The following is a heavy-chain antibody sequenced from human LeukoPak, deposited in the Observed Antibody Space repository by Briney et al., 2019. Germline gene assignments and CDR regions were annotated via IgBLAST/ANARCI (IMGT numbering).Heavy chain of an antibody. V-gene: IGHV3-23*01. CDR3: AKDLIWYSGSYELDY. CDR1: GFTFSTYW. CDR2: ISGSGGST. D-gene: IGHD1-26*01. J-gene: IGHJ4*02. Sequence: PGGSLRLSCAGSGFTFSTYWMSWVRQAPGKGLEWVSAISGSGGSTYYADSVKGRFTISRDNSKNTLYLQMNSLRAEDTAVYYCAKDLIWYSGSYELDYWGQGTLVTVSS.